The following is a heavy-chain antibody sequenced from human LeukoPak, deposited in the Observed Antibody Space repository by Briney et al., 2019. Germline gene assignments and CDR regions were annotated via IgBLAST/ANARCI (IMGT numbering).Heavy chain of an antibody. CDR2: ISWNGGRT. CDR1: GFTFG. J-gene: IGHJ6*02. Sequence: GGSLRLSCAASGFTFGMSWVRHAPGKGLEWVSGISWNGGRTGYADSVKGRFTISRDNAKNSLYLQMNSLRAEDTALYYCARQTAMAKYYYYGMDVWGQGTTVTVSS. CDR3: ARQTAMAKYYYYGMDV. D-gene: IGHD5-18*01. V-gene: IGHV3-20*04.